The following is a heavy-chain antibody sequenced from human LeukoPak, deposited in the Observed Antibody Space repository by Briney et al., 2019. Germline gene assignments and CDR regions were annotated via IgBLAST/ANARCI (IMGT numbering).Heavy chain of an antibody. V-gene: IGHV3-20*04. CDR1: GFTFDNYG. Sequence: GGSLRLSCAASGFTFDNYGMSWVRQAPGKGLEWVSGINWNGGSTGYADSVKGRFTISRDNAKNSLYLQMNSLRAEDTALYYCARLSSYTAMGVGGAFDIWGQGTMVTVS. J-gene: IGHJ3*02. D-gene: IGHD5-18*01. CDR3: ARLSSYTAMGVGGAFDI. CDR2: INWNGGST.